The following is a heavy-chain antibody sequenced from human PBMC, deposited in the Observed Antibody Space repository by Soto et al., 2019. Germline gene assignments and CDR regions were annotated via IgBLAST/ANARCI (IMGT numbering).Heavy chain of an antibody. CDR3: TTEAYSYGPGRFGY. D-gene: IGHD5-18*01. CDR2: IKSKTDGGTT. Sequence: EVQLVESGGGLVKPGGSLRLSCAASGFTFSNAWMNWVRQAPGKGLEWVGRIKSKTDGGTTDYAAPVKARFTISRDDSKNTLYLQMNSLKTEDTAVYYCTTEAYSYGPGRFGYWGQGTLVTVSS. J-gene: IGHJ4*02. CDR1: GFTFSNAW. V-gene: IGHV3-15*07.